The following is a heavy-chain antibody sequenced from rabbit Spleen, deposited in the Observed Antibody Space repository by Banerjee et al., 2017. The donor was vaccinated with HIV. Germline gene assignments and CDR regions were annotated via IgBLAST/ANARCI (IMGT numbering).Heavy chain of an antibody. V-gene: IGHV1S40*01. CDR2: IETGSSGFT. J-gene: IGHJ6*01. CDR1: GVSFSGSSY. D-gene: IGHD8-1*01. CDR3: ARDTGTSFSTYGMDL. Sequence: QSLEESGGDLVKPGASLTLTCAASGVSFSGSSYMCWVRQAPGKGLEWIACIETGSSGFTYFASWAKGRFTISKTSSTTVTLQMTSLTVADTATYFCARDTGTSFSTYGMDLWGPGTLVTVS.